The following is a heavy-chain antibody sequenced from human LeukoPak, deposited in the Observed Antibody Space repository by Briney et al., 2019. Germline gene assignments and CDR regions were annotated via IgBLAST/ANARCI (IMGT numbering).Heavy chain of an antibody. CDR3: GHPELP. Sequence: GSLRLSCAASGFTFSSYTMSWVRQAPGKGLEWVSGITSSGAHTYCVDSVKGRFTISRDNSKNMLYVQMTSLRAEDTAVYYCGHPELPWGQGTLVTVSS. CDR1: GFTFSSYT. J-gene: IGHJ4*02. CDR2: ITSSGAHT. V-gene: IGHV3-23*01. D-gene: IGHD1-1*01.